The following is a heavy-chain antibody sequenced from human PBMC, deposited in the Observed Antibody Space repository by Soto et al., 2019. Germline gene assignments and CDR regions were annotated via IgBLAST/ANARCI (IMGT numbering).Heavy chain of an antibody. D-gene: IGHD6-19*01. V-gene: IGHV4-39*07. CDR1: GVSFRSSDYY. J-gene: IGHJ4*02. Sequence: SETLSLTCTVSGVSFRSSDYYWGWIRQPPNKGLEWIGSMHYGGSTFYNPSLKSRVTISVDTSKNQFSLKLSSVTAADTAVYYCARAILSTLGSSGWHFDYWGQGTLVTVSS. CDR2: MHYGGST. CDR3: ARAILSTLGSSGWHFDY.